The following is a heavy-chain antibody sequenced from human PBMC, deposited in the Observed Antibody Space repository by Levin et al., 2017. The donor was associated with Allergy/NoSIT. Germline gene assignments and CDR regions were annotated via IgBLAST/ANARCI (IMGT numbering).Heavy chain of an antibody. Sequence: TSSETLSLTCTVSGGSISSGDYYWSWIRQSPGMGLEWIGHISDTGRTNYNPSLKSRLTISVDTSKNQFSLTLTSVTAADTAVYYCARDGSSYRSYYSGLDVWGQGTTVTVSS. CDR3: ARDGSSYRSYYSGLDV. V-gene: IGHV4-30-4*01. CDR2: ISDTGRT. J-gene: IGHJ6*02. D-gene: IGHD1-26*01. CDR1: GGSISSGDYY.